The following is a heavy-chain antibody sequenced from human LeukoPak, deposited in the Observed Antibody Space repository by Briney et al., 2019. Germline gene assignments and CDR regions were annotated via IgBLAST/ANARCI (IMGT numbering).Heavy chain of an antibody. CDR2: TYHSGST. CDR1: AGSISSGVYY. D-gene: IGHD2-21*02. V-gene: IGHV4-31*03. CDR3: ARDLPTYCGGDCYSGGFDY. J-gene: IGHJ4*02. Sequence: SQTLSLTCTVSAGSISSGVYYWSWIRQHPGKGLEWIGLTYHSGSTYYNPSLKSRVTISLDTSKNHFSLKLISVTAADTAVYYCARDLPTYCGGDCYSGGFDYWGQGTLVTVSS.